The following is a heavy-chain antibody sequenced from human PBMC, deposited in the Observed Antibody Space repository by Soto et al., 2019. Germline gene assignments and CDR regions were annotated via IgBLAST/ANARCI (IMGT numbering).Heavy chain of an antibody. CDR3: ARDPTPIAAAGTGYYFDY. D-gene: IGHD6-13*01. V-gene: IGHV3-74*01. J-gene: IGHJ4*02. Sequence: PGGSLRLSCAASGFTFSSYWMHWVRQAPGKGLVWVSRINSDGSSTSYADSVKGRFTISRDNAKNTLYLQMNSLRAEDTAVYYCARDPTPIAAAGTGYYFDYWGQGTLVTVSS. CDR1: GFTFSSYW. CDR2: INSDGSST.